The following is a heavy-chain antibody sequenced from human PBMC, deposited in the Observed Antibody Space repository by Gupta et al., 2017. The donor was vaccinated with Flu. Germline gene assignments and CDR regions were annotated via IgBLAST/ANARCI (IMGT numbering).Heavy chain of an antibody. Sequence: SGSCASISNYYGGWIRQPQWKGLEWIGLIYYSGTMNYNPSLKCRVTLSLDTSQNQFSLKLTSVTAADTAVYYCARGYTYYKNWFATWGQGTLVTVSS. CDR2: IYYSGTM. CDR1: CASISNYY. J-gene: IGHJ5*02. CDR3: ARGYTYYKNWFAT. V-gene: IGHV4-59*13. D-gene: IGHD3-10*01.